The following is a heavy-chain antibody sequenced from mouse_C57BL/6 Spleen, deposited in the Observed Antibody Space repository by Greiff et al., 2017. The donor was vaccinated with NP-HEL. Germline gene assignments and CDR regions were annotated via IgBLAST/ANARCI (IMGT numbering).Heavy chain of an antibody. Sequence: QVQLQQPGAELVKPGASVKLSCKASGYTFTSYWMHWVKQRPGQGLEWIGMIHPNSGSTNYNEKFKSKATLTVDKSSSTAYMQLSSLTSEDSAVYYCARSDYDYDDYAMEYWGQGTSVTVSS. V-gene: IGHV1-64*01. CDR2: IHPNSGST. J-gene: IGHJ4*01. CDR3: ARSDYDYDDYAMEY. D-gene: IGHD2-4*01. CDR1: GYTFTSYW.